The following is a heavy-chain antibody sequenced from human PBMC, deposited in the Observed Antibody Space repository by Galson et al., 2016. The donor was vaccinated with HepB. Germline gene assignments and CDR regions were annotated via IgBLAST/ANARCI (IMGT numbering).Heavy chain of an antibody. CDR2: ISTSGGSK. CDR3: ARDLLDLAGPDY. D-gene: IGHD2-15*01. Sequence: SLRLSCAASGFAFSAYGMTWVRQAPRKGLEWVAAISTSGGSKDYADSVRGRFTISRDNSKNMLSLQMNSLRPEDTAVYYCARDLLDLAGPDYWGQGTLVTVSS. V-gene: IGHV3-23*01. CDR1: GFAFSAYG. J-gene: IGHJ4*02.